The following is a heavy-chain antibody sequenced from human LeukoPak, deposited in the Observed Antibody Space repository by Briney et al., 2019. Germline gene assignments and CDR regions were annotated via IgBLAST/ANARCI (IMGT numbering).Heavy chain of an antibody. J-gene: IGHJ3*02. CDR3: ARAWVGDYYDSSGYPLFDI. D-gene: IGHD3-22*01. Sequence: GASVKVSCKASGYTFTSYAMNWVRQAPGQGLEWMGWINTNTGNPTYAQGFTGRFVFSLDTSVSTAYLQISSLKAEDTAVYYCARAWVGDYYDSSGYPLFDIWGQGTMVTVSS. V-gene: IGHV7-4-1*02. CDR1: GYTFTSYA. CDR2: INTNTGNP.